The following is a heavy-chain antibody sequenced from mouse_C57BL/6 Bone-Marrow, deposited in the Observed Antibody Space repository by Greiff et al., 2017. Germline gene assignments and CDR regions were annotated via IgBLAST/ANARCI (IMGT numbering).Heavy chain of an antibody. V-gene: IGHV5-6*01. J-gene: IGHJ3*01. CDR3: ARHGDDGYYRAY. Sequence: EVQGVESGGDLVKPGGSLKLSCAASGFTFSSYGMSWVRQTPDKRLEWVATISSGGSYTYYPDSVKGRFTISRDNAKNTLYLQMSSLKSEDTAMYCCARHGDDGYYRAYWGQGTLVTVSA. D-gene: IGHD2-3*01. CDR2: ISSGGSYT. CDR1: GFTFSSYG.